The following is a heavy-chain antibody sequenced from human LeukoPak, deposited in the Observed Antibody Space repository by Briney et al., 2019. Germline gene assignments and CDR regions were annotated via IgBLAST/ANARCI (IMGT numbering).Heavy chain of an antibody. CDR1: GFTFSSYW. CDR2: MNSDGSIR. V-gene: IGHV3-74*01. CDR3: ARLSSSGWYYFDS. J-gene: IGHJ4*02. Sequence: WGSLRLSCVVSGFTFSSYWMHWVRQAPGQGLVWVSHMNSDGSIRTYADSVKGRFTISRDNAKNTLYLQMNSLRAEDTAVYYCARLSSSGWYYFDSWGQGALVTVSP. D-gene: IGHD6-19*01.